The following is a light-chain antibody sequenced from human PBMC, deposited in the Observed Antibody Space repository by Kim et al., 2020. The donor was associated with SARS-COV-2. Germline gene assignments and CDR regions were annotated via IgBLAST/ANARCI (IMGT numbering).Light chain of an antibody. CDR2: GAS. V-gene: IGKV3-15*01. CDR3: QQYKNWRT. CDR1: QSVSSK. Sequence: ETVMTQSPAILFVSPGERATLSCRASQSVSSKVAWYQQKPGQAPRLLIYGASTRATGIPARFTRSGSGTEFTLTISSLQSEDFGVYYCQQYKNWRTFGQGTKVDIK. J-gene: IGKJ1*01.